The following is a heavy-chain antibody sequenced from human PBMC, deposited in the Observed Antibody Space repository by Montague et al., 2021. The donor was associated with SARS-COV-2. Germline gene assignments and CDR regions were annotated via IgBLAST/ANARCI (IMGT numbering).Heavy chain of an antibody. CDR3: ARHRNYGDHSLDNWFHP. CDR1: GDSTSCPNCY. D-gene: IGHD4-17*01. Sequence: SETLSLTCTVSGDSTSCPNCYWGWIRQAPGKGLDWIGTIYNSGTTYYQPSLKSRLTISIDTSKNQFSLKLTSVTAADTAVYYCARHRNYGDHSLDNWFHPWGQGTLVTVSS. CDR2: IYNSGTT. J-gene: IGHJ5*02. V-gene: IGHV4-39*01.